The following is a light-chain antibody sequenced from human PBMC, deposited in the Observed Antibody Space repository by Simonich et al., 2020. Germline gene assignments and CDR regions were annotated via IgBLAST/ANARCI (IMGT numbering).Light chain of an antibody. CDR3: QQYYSTPLT. Sequence: IVLTQSLDSLAVSMGERATINCNSSKSVLYCSNNKNNLAWYQQKPVQPPKLLIYWASTRESGVPDRFSGSGSGTDFTLTISSLQTEDVAVYYCQQYYSTPLTFGGGTKVEIK. CDR2: WAS. J-gene: IGKJ4*01. CDR1: KSVLYCSNNKNN. V-gene: IGKV4-1*01.